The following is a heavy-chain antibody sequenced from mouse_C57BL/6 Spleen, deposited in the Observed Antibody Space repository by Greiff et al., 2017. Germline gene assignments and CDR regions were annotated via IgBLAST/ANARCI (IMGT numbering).Heavy chain of an antibody. Sequence: VQLQQSGPELVKPGASVKIPCKASGYTFTDYNMDWVKQSHGKSLEWIGDINPNNGGTIYNQKFKGKATLTVDKSSSTAYMELRSLTSEDTAVYYGARSHYYGSSLYAMDYWGQGTSVTVSS. V-gene: IGHV1-18*01. CDR2: INPNNGGT. CDR1: GYTFTDYN. CDR3: ARSHYYGSSLYAMDY. J-gene: IGHJ4*01. D-gene: IGHD1-1*01.